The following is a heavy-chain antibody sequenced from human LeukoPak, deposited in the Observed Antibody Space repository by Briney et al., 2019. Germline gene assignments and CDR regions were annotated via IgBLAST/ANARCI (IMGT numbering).Heavy chain of an antibody. Sequence: KSGGSLRLSCAASGFTFSNAWMNWVRQAPGKGLEWVGRIKSKTDGGTTDYAAPVKGRFTISRDDSKNTLYLQMNSLKTEDTAVYYCTTDIGSSWSRVFDYWGQGTLVTVSS. J-gene: IGHJ4*02. D-gene: IGHD6-13*01. CDR1: GFTFSNAW. CDR2: IKSKTDGGTT. CDR3: TTDIGSSWSRVFDY. V-gene: IGHV3-15*07.